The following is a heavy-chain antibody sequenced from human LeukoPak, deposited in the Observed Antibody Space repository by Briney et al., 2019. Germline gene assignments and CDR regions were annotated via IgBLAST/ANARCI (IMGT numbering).Heavy chain of an antibody. Sequence: SETLSLTCTVSGGSISSSSYYWGWIRQPPGKGLEWIGSIYYSGSTYYNPSLKSRVTISVDTSKNQFSLKLSSVTAADTAVYYCARRGVTTGGSIVSWGQGTLVTVSS. CDR2: IYYSGST. D-gene: IGHD4-17*01. J-gene: IGHJ4*02. V-gene: IGHV4-39*01. CDR1: GGSISSSSYY. CDR3: ARRGVTTGGSIVS.